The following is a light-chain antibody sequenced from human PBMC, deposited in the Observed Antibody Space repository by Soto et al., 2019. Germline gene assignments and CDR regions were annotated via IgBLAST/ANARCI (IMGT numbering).Light chain of an antibody. Sequence: ESVLTQSPVTLSLSPGERATLSCRASQSVSTYLAWYQQKPGQAPRLLIYDTSNRATGIPARFSGSGSGTNFTLTTSSLEPEDFAVYYCQHRTGWRGLTFGGGTKVEF. CDR2: DTS. CDR1: QSVSTY. V-gene: IGKV3-11*01. CDR3: QHRTGWRGLT. J-gene: IGKJ4*01.